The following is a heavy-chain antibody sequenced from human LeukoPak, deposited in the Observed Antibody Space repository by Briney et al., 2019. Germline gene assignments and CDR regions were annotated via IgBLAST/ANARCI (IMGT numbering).Heavy chain of an antibody. Sequence: GGSLRLSCAASGFTFSSYSMNWVRQAPGKGLEWVSSISSSSSYIYYADSVKGRFTISRDNVKNSLYLQMNSLRAEDTAVYYCARDIFIWSSGLISSWSYYGMDVWGQGTTVTVSS. CDR1: GFTFSSYS. J-gene: IGHJ6*02. V-gene: IGHV3-21*01. CDR3: ARDIFIWSSGLISSWSYYGMDV. D-gene: IGHD6-13*01. CDR2: ISSSSSYI.